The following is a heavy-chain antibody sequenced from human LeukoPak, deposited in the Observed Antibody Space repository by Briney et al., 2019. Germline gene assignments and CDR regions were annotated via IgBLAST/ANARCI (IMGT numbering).Heavy chain of an antibody. D-gene: IGHD3-22*01. CDR2: VYYSGST. V-gene: IGHV4-59*01. Sequence: SETLSLTCTVSGGSLTSYYWSWIRQPPGKGLEWIGYVYYSGSTNYNPSLKSRVTISVDTSKNKFSLKLSSVTAADTAVYYCAGASYDSSGVHWGQGTLVTVSS. J-gene: IGHJ4*02. CDR1: GGSLTSYY. CDR3: AGASYDSSGVH.